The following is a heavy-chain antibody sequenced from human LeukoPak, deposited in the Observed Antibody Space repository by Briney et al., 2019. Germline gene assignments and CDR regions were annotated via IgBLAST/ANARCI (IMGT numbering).Heavy chain of an antibody. Sequence: SETLSLTCTVSGGSISSSSYYWSWIRQPAGKGLEWIGRIYTSGSTNYNPSLKSRVTISVDTSKNQFSLKLSSVTAADTAVYYCASLVGYFYVSSVDYWGQGTLLTVSS. CDR3: ASLVGYFYVSSVDY. V-gene: IGHV4-61*02. CDR1: GGSISSSSYY. J-gene: IGHJ4*02. D-gene: IGHD3-22*01. CDR2: IYTSGST.